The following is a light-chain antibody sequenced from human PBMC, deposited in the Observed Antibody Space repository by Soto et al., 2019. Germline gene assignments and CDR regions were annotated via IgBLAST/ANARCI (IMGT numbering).Light chain of an antibody. CDR2: VNSDGSY. CDR3: QTCDTDIDRM. V-gene: IGLV4-69*01. Sequence: QSVLAQSPSAPASLGASVNLTGTLSSGHSTYAIAWHQQKPEKGPRYLMKVNSDGSYTTGDGVPDRFSGSSSGAERYLSISSLKAEYEADDYCQTCDTDIDRMFGGGTKLTVL. CDR1: SGHSTYA. J-gene: IGLJ3*02.